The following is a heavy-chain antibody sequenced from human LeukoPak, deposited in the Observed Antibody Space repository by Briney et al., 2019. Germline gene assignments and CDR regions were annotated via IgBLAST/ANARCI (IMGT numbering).Heavy chain of an antibody. CDR2: ILSDSGTTI. Sequence: GGSLRLSCATSGFTFSSYTMMWVRQAPGGGVEWISSILSDSGTTIHYADSVKGRFTISRDNAKNSLSLQMKSLRVEDTAVYYCVRGTSHPVWGQGTTVTVSS. V-gene: IGHV3-48*04. CDR3: VRGTSHPV. J-gene: IGHJ3*01. CDR1: GFTFSSYT. D-gene: IGHD1-14*01.